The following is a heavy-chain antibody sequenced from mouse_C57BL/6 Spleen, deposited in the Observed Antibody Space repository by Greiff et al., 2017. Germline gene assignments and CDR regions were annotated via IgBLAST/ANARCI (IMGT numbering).Heavy chain of an antibody. CDR3: GRKSGTNYFDY. CDR2: ISSGGGST. CDR1: GFTFSDYY. Sequence: EVKLVESGGGLVQPGGSLKLSCAASGFTFSDYYMYWVRQTPEKRLEWVAYISSGGGSTYYPDTVKGRFTISRDNAKNTLYLRMSRLTSEDTAMYYCGRKSGTNYFDYWGQGTTLTVSS. J-gene: IGHJ2*01. V-gene: IGHV5-12*01. D-gene: IGHD1-3*01.